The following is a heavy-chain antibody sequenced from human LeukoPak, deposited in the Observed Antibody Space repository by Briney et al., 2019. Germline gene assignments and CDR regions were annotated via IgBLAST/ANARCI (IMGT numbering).Heavy chain of an antibody. CDR1: GYSFTTYW. CDR2: IYPGDSDT. Sequence: GESLKISCKGSGYSFTTYWIGWVRQMPGKGLDWMGIIYPGDSDTRYSPSFQGQVTISADKSISTAYLQWSSLKASDTAMCYCARLPPSMDIVVVPAASYMDVWGKGTTVTVSS. J-gene: IGHJ6*03. CDR3: ARLPPSMDIVVVPAASYMDV. D-gene: IGHD2-2*03. V-gene: IGHV5-51*01.